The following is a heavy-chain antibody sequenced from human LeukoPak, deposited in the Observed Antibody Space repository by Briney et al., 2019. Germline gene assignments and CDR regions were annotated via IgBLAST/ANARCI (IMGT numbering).Heavy chain of an antibody. CDR3: TTDLVLW. V-gene: IGHV3-64*04. CDR1: GFTFSSYA. Sequence: GDSLRLSCSTSGFTFSSYAMNWVRQAPGKGLEYVSSISSNGGSTYYANSVKGRFTISRDNSKNTLYLQMNSLKTEDTAVYYCTTDLVLWGGQGTLVTVSS. CDR2: ISSNGGST. D-gene: IGHD4/OR15-4a*01. J-gene: IGHJ4*02.